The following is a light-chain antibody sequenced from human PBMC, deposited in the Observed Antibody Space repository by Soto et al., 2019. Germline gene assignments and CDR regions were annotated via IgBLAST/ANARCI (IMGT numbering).Light chain of an antibody. Sequence: EIVLTQSPATLSLSPGERATLSCRASQSVTDNYLAWYQQKPGQAPRLVISGASSRTSSIPDRFSASGSGTDFTLTISRLEPEDFAVYYCQQYSRAPLTFGQETNVEIK. V-gene: IGKV3-20*01. J-gene: IGKJ1*01. CDR3: QQYSRAPLT. CDR2: GAS. CDR1: QSVTDNY.